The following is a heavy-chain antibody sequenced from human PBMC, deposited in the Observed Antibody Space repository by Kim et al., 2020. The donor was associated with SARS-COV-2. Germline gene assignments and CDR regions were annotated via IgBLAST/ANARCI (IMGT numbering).Heavy chain of an antibody. CDR2: IYYSGST. J-gene: IGHJ4*02. D-gene: IGHD1-26*01. CDR3: ARGAGIVGATETFDY. CDR1: GGSVSSGSYY. V-gene: IGHV4-61*01. Sequence: SETLSLTCTVSGGSVSSGSYYWSWIRQPPGKGLEWIGYIYYSGSTNYNPSLKSRVTISVDTSKNQFSLKLSSVTAADTAVYYCARGAGIVGATETFDYWGQGTLVTVSS.